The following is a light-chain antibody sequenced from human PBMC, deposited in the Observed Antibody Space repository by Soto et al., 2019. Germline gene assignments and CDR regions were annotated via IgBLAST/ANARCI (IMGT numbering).Light chain of an antibody. Sequence: DIVMTQSPVTLSVSPGERASLSCRASQSVSTKLAWYQQKPGQAPRLLIYGASTRATGIPARFSGSGSGTEFTLTISSLQSEDFAVYYCQQYNDWPPLTFGPGTKVDI. CDR2: GAS. J-gene: IGKJ3*01. V-gene: IGKV3-15*01. CDR1: QSVSTK. CDR3: QQYNDWPPLT.